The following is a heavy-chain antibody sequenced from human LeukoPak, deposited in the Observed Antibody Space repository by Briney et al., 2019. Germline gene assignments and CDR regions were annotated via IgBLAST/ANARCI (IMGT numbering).Heavy chain of an antibody. CDR3: ARDKSPPGTDVDGFDF. J-gene: IGHJ4*02. Sequence: ASVKVTCKASGYTFTGYYMHWVRQAPGQGLEWMVWINPHSGATNCAQKFQGSVTMTRDNSISTAYMELSRSRSDDTAVYYCARDKSPPGTDVDGFDFWGQGTMVNVSS. D-gene: IGHD5-12*01. V-gene: IGHV1-2*02. CDR1: GYTFTGYY. CDR2: INPHSGAT.